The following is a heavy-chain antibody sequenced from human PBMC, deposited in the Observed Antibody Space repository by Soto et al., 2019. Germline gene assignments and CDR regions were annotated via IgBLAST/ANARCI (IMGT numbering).Heavy chain of an antibody. Sequence: SGTLSLTCAVYGVSFSGYYWSWIRQPPGKGLEWIGEILHSGSTNYNPSLKSRVTISVDTSKNQFTLKVNSVTAADTAVYFCARRGGGYYPYYFDYWGQGSLVTVSS. CDR2: ILHSGST. J-gene: IGHJ4*02. CDR1: GVSFSGYY. V-gene: IGHV4-34*12. CDR3: ARRGGGYYPYYFDY. D-gene: IGHD3-22*01.